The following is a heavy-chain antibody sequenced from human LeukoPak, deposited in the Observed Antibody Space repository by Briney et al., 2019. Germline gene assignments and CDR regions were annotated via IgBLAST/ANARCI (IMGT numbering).Heavy chain of an antibody. D-gene: IGHD5-18*01. J-gene: IGHJ4*02. V-gene: IGHV3-23*01. CDR3: AAASGYSYGYGGTY. CDR2: ISGSGGGT. CDR1: GFTFSSYA. Sequence: GGSLRLSCAASGFTFSSYAMSWVRQAPGKGLEWVSAISGSGGGTYYADSVKGRFTISRDNSKNTLYLQMNSLRAEDTAVYYCAAASGYSYGYGGTYWGQGTLVTVSS.